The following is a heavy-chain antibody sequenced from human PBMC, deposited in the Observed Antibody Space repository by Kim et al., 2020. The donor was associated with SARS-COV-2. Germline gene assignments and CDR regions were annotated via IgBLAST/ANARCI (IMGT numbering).Heavy chain of an antibody. V-gene: IGHV4-59*01. J-gene: IGHJ4*02. Sequence: SETLSLTCTVSGGSISSYYWSWIRQPPGKGLEWIGYIYYSGSTNYNPSLKSRVTISVDTSKNQFSLKLSSVTAADTAAYYCARASPSLSFDYWGQGTLVTVSS. CDR1: GGSISSYY. D-gene: IGHD6-6*01. CDR2: IYYSGST. CDR3: ARASPSLSFDY.